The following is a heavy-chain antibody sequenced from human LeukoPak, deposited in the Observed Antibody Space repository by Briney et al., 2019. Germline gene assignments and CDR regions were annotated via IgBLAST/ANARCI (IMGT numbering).Heavy chain of an antibody. Sequence: GGSLRLSCAGSGFTFSNYGIYWVRQAPGKGLEWVSSISSSSSYIYYADSVKGRFTISRDNAKNSLYLQMNSLRAEDTAVYYCARSPGTTSWFDPWGQGTLVTVSS. CDR1: GFTFSNYG. D-gene: IGHD2/OR15-2a*01. CDR3: ARSPGTTSWFDP. CDR2: ISSSSSYI. V-gene: IGHV3-21*01. J-gene: IGHJ5*02.